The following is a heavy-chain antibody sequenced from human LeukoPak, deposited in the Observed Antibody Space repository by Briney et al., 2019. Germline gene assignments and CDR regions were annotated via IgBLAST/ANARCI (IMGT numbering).Heavy chain of an antibody. D-gene: IGHD2-2*01. Sequence: SQTLSLTCNVSGVSVSDGRYYWTWIRQHPGKGLEWIGYKYYSGSAKYNPSLKGRLTISIDTSKNQFSPQLSSVTAADTATYYCATPYCSSISCLDVFNMWGQGTRVTVSS. CDR3: ATPYCSSISCLDVFNM. CDR2: KYYSGSA. CDR1: GVSVSDGRYY. J-gene: IGHJ3*02. V-gene: IGHV4-31*03.